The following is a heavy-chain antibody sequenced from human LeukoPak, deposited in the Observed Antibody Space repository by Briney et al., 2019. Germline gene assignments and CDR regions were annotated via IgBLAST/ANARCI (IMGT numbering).Heavy chain of an antibody. CDR1: GFTFSSYS. V-gene: IGHV3-21*01. CDR3: ASCSSSCWYFPFDY. Sequence: GGSLRLSCAASGFTFSSYSMNWVRQAPGKGLEWVSSISSSSSYIYYADSVKGRFTISRDNAKNSLYLQMNSLRAEDTAVYYCASCSSSCWYFPFDYWGQGTLVTVSS. CDR2: ISSSSSYI. D-gene: IGHD6-19*01. J-gene: IGHJ4*02.